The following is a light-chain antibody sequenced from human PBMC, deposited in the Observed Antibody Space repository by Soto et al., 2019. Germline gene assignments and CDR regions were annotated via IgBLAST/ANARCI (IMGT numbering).Light chain of an antibody. V-gene: IGKV2-30*02. Sequence: IVLTQSPLSLPVTLGQPASISCRSSQSLVHSDGNTYLNWFQQRPGQSPRRLIYKASNRDSGVPDRFSGSGSGTDFTLRISRVEADDVGVYYCMQGITFTFGQGT. J-gene: IGKJ1*01. CDR1: QSLVHSDGNTY. CDR2: KAS. CDR3: MQGITFT.